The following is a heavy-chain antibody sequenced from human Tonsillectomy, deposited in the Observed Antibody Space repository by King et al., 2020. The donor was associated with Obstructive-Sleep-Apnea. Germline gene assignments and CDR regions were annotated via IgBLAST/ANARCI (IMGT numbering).Heavy chain of an antibody. V-gene: IGHV1-24*01. Sequence: VQLVQSGAELRKPGASVKVSCKVSGYSLSKLSVHWVRQAPGKGLEWMGSFDPQAGETVDAQRFRGRVIMTEDTSADTAYMELSSLRSEDTAVYYCAIGFVLVITNDFYYYGMDVWGQGSAVTVSS. CDR2: FDPQAGET. J-gene: IGHJ6*02. CDR3: AIGFVLVITNDFYYYGMDV. CDR1: GYSLSKLS. D-gene: IGHD2-21*01.